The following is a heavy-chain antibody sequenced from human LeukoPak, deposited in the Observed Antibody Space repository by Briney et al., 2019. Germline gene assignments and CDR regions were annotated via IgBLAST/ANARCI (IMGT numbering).Heavy chain of an antibody. CDR3: EILDYSNYELDY. V-gene: IGHV3-23*01. Sequence: GGSLRLSCAASGFAFSSYAMSWVRQAPGKGLEWVSAISGSGGSTHYADSVKGRFTISRDNSKNTLYLQMNSLRAEDTAVYYCEILDYSNYELDYWGQGTLVTVSS. CDR1: GFAFSSYA. D-gene: IGHD4-11*01. CDR2: ISGSGGST. J-gene: IGHJ4*02.